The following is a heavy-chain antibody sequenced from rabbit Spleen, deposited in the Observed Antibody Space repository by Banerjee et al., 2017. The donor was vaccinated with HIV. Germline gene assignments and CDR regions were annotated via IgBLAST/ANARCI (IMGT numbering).Heavy chain of an antibody. CDR3: ARNYVNVFDP. J-gene: IGHJ2*01. V-gene: IGHV1S40*01. Sequence: QSLEESGGDLVKPGASLTLTCTASGFSFSSTYCGCWVRQAPGKGLEWIACISIGSSTGTYYASWAKGRFTISKTSSTTVTLQMTSLTVADTATYFCARNYVNVFDPWGPGTLVTVS. CDR1: GFSFSSTYC. D-gene: IGHD1-1*01. CDR2: ISIGSSTGT.